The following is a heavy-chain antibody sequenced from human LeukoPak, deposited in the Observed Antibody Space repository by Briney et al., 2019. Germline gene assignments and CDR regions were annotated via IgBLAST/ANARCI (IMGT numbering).Heavy chain of an antibody. J-gene: IGHJ3*02. CDR3: ARDLHNSPDAFDI. Sequence: PGGSLRLSCAASGFTFDDYFMSWVRQAPGKGLEWVSAINWNGGSTGYADSVKGRFTISRDNSKNTLYLQMNSLRAEDTAVYYCARDLHNSPDAFDIWGQGTMVTVSS. CDR1: GFTFDDYF. CDR2: INWNGGST. D-gene: IGHD1-1*01. V-gene: IGHV3-20*04.